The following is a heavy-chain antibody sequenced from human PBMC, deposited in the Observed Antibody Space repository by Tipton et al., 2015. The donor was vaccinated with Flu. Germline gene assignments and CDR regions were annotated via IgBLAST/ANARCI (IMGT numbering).Heavy chain of an antibody. D-gene: IGHD4/OR15-4a*01. CDR3: ARYARVLDP. CDR2: IYHSGDI. V-gene: IGHV4-59*08. J-gene: IGHJ6*02. CDR1: GASISSSY. Sequence: LRLSCTVSGASISSSYWSWVRQPPGKGLECIGYIYHSGDINYNPSLKSRVTISMDTSKNQFSLKLTSVTATDTAVYYCARYARVLDPWGQGTTVTVSS.